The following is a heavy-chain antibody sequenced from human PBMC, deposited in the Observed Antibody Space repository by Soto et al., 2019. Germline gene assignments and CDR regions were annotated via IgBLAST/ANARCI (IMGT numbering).Heavy chain of an antibody. D-gene: IGHD5-12*01. J-gene: IGHJ6*03. CDR2: IYYSGST. CDR1: GGSISSSSYY. V-gene: IGHV4-39*07. CDR3: ARVDSGYDSSFYYYYMDV. Sequence: SETLSLTCTVSGGSISSSSYYWGWIRQPPGKGLEWIGSIYYSGSTYYNPSLKRRVTISVDTSKNQFSLKLSSVTAADTAVDYCARVDSGYDSSFYYYYMDVWGKGTTVTVSS.